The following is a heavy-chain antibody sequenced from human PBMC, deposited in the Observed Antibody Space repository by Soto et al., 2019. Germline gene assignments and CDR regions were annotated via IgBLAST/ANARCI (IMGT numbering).Heavy chain of an antibody. J-gene: IGHJ2*01. Sequence: QVQLQESGPGLVKPSETLSLTCTVSGGSISSYYWSWIRQPPGKGLEWIGYIYYSGSTHYNPSLKSRVTISVDTSKNQFSLQLSSVTAADTAVYYCARHGYYVPYWYFDLWGRGTLVTVSS. CDR2: IYYSGST. D-gene: IGHD3-10*02. V-gene: IGHV4-59*08. CDR3: ARHGYYVPYWYFDL. CDR1: GGSISSYY.